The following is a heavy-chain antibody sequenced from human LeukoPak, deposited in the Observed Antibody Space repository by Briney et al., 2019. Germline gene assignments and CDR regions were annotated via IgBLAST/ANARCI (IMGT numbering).Heavy chain of an antibody. V-gene: IGHV4-39*07. D-gene: IGHD6-6*01. J-gene: IGHJ4*02. CDR3: ARERGLSHKQLGYFDY. CDR2: VYYKGNT. CDR1: GGSVSSSSYY. Sequence: SETLSLTCIVSGGSVSSSSYYWGWIRQPPGRGLEWIGSVYYKGNTYYIPSLKSRVTISVGTSKNQFSLKLSSVTAADTAVYYCARERGLSHKQLGYFDYWGQGTLVTVSS.